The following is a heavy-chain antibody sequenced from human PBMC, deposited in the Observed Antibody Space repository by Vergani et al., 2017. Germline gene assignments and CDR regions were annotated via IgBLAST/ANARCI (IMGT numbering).Heavy chain of an antibody. V-gene: IGHV4-59*01. J-gene: IGHJ4*02. CDR1: GGSISSYY. CDR2: IYYSGST. D-gene: IGHD5-18*01. CDR3: ARDAGGYSYGQFDY. Sequence: VQLQESGPGLVKPSETLSLTCTVSGGSISSYYWSWIRQPPGKGLEWIGYIYYSGSTNYNPSLKSRVTISVDTSKNQFALKLSSVTAADTAVYYCARDAGGYSYGQFDYWGQGTLVTVSS.